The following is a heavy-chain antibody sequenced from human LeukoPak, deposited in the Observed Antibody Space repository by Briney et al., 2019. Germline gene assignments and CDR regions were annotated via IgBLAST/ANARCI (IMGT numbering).Heavy chain of an antibody. J-gene: IGHJ1*01. D-gene: IGHD3-22*01. CDR3: ATYSSLNRREFQY. Sequence: HSGGSLRLSCEGSGFTFSNYWMGWVRQAPGKGLQWVANIKTDGSEKYYVDSVKGRFTISRDNAKNSLYLQMNSLRAEDTAVYYCATYSSLNRREFQYWGQGTLLTVSS. CDR1: GFTFSNYW. CDR2: IKTDGSEK. V-gene: IGHV3-7*01.